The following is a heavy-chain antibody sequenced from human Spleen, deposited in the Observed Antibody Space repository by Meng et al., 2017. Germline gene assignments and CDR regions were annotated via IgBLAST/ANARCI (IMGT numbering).Heavy chain of an antibody. CDR3: AKGDSGTYYD. D-gene: IGHD1-26*01. V-gene: IGHV3-23*01. CDR2: ITGSGDYT. Sequence: GGSLRLSCAASGFTFSNSAMYWVRQAPGKGLEWVSAITGSGDYTYYTDSVKGRFTISRDNSKDTLYLQMSSLRAEDTAIYYCAKGDSGTYYDWGQGTLVTSPQ. J-gene: IGHJ4*02. CDR1: GFTFSNSA.